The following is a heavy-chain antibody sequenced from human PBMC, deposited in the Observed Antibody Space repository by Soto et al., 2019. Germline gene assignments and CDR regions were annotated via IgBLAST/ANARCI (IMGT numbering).Heavy chain of an antibody. V-gene: IGHV4-59*01. CDR3: ARTPRGYSYGLMNY. Sequence: SETLSLTCTVSGGSISSYYWSWIRQPPGKGLEWIGYIYYSGSTNYNPSLKSRVTISVDTSKNKFSLKLSSVTAADTAVYYCARTPRGYSYGLMNYWGQGTLVTVSS. CDR2: IYYSGST. J-gene: IGHJ4*02. CDR1: GGSISSYY. D-gene: IGHD5-18*01.